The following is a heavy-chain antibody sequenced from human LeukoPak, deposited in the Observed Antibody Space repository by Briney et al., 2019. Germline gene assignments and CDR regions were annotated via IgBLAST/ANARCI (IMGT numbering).Heavy chain of an antibody. D-gene: IGHD1-26*01. J-gene: IGHJ4*02. CDR3: ARGMGATAFDY. CDR1: GFTFSSYA. Sequence: GGSLRLSCAASGFTFSSYAMSWVRQAPGKGLEGVSAISGSGGSTYYADSVKGRFTISRDNSKKTLYLQMNSLRAEDTAVYYCARGMGATAFDYWGQGTLVTVSS. V-gene: IGHV3-23*01. CDR2: ISGSGGST.